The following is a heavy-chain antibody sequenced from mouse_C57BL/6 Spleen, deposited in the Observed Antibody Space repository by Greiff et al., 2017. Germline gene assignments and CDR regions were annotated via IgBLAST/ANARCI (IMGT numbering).Heavy chain of an antibody. CDR3: ARYESDVGFAY. J-gene: IGHJ3*01. D-gene: IGHD2-4*01. CDR2: IDPSDSYT. V-gene: IGHV1-69*01. CDR1: GYTFTSYW. Sequence: VQLQQPGAELVMPGASVKLSCKASGYTFTSYWMHWVKQRPGQGLEWIGEIDPSDSYTNYNQKFKGKSTLTVDKSSSTAYMQLSSLTSEDSAVYYCARYESDVGFAYWGQGTLVTVSA.